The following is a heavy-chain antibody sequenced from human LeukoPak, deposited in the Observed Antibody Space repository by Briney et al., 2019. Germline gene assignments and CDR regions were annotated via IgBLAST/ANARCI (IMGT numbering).Heavy chain of an antibody. V-gene: IGHV4-59*01. Sequence: SETLSLTCTVSGDSIGSYYWSWIRQPPGRGLEWIGYIYDSGSTNYNPSRKSRVTISVDTSKKQFSLKLNSVTAADTAVYYCARYRQDVRLEVARMYRYFDLWGRGTLVAVSS. J-gene: IGHJ2*01. CDR2: IYDSGST. CDR3: ARYRQDVRLEVARMYRYFDL. D-gene: IGHD5-12*01. CDR1: GDSIGSYY.